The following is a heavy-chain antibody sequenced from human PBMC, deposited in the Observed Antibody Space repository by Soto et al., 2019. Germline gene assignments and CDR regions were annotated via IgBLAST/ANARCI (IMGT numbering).Heavy chain of an antibody. CDR2: ISAYNGNT. CDR3: ARVYGKTPYNWFDP. Sequence: ASVKVSCKASGYTFTSYGISWVRQAPGQGLEWMGWISAYNGNTNYAQRLQGRVTMTTDTSTSTAYMELRSLRSDDTAVYYCARVYGKTPYNWFDPWGQGTLVTVSS. V-gene: IGHV1-18*04. J-gene: IGHJ5*02. CDR1: GYTFTSYG. D-gene: IGHD1-26*01.